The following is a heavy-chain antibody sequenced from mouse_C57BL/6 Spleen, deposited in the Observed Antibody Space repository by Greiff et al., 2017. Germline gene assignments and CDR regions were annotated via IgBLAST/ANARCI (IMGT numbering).Heavy chain of an antibody. J-gene: IGHJ4*01. V-gene: IGHV5-17*01. Sequence: EVKLVESGGGLVKPGGSLKLSCAASGFTFSDYGMHWVRQAPEKGLEWVAYISSGSSTIYYADTVKGRFTISRDNAKNTLFRQMTSLRSEDTAMYYCARDLYNYAMDYWGQGTSVTVSS. CDR1: GFTFSDYG. D-gene: IGHD1-3*01. CDR3: ARDLYNYAMDY. CDR2: ISSGSSTI.